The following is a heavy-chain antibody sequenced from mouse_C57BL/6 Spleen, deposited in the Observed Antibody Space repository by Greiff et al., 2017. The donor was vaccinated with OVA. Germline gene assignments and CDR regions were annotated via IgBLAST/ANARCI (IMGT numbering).Heavy chain of an antibody. V-gene: IGHV5-17*01. D-gene: IGHD1-1*01. CDR3: ARGGITTVYFDY. CDR2: ISSGSSTI. Sequence: VQLKESGGGLVKPGGSLKLSCAASGFTFSDYGMHWVRQAPEKGLEWVAYISSGSSTIYYADTVKGRFTISRDNAKNTLFLQMTSLRSEDTAMYYCARGGITTVYFDYWGQGTTLTVSS. J-gene: IGHJ2*01. CDR1: GFTFSDYG.